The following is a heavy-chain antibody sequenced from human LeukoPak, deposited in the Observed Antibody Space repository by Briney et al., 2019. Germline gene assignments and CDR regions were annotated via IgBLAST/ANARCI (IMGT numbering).Heavy chain of an antibody. CDR1: GGSISSGSYY. J-gene: IGHJ6*03. CDR2: IYTSGST. CDR3: ARDRGGGPNNYYYYYMDV. Sequence: SQTLSLTCTVSGGSISSGSYYWSWIRQPAGKGLEWIGRIYTSGSTNYNPSLKSRVTISVDTSKNQFSLKLSSVTAADTAVYYCARDRGGGPNNYYYYYMDVWGKGTTVTVSS. V-gene: IGHV4-61*02.